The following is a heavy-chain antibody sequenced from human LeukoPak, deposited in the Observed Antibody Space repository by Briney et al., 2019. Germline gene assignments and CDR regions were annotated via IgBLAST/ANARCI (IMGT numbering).Heavy chain of an antibody. D-gene: IGHD2-8*02. V-gene: IGHV3-74*01. CDR2: INSDGRST. J-gene: IGHJ4*02. CDR3: ARDQLYCTGGICYFDY. Sequence: GGSLRLSCAASGFTFSSYRMHWVRQAPGKGLVWVSRINSDGRSTSFAESVKGRFTISRDNAKNTLYLQMNSLRTEDTAVYYCARDQLYCTGGICYFDYWGQGTLVTVSS. CDR1: GFTFSSYR.